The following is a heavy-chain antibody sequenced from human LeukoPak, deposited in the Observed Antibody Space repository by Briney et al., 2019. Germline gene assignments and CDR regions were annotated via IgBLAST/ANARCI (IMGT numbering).Heavy chain of an antibody. CDR2: IYYSASA. J-gene: IGHJ4*02. V-gene: IGHV4-59*01. CDR3: ARDRDSSGWFDY. CDR1: GGSISCSY. D-gene: IGHD6-19*01. Sequence: SETLTLTCTASGGSISCSYWGWIRQPPGKGLEWIGFIYYSASANYNPSLKSRVTMSVDMSKNPFSLKLSTVTAADTAFYYCARDRDSSGWFDYWGQGALVTVSS.